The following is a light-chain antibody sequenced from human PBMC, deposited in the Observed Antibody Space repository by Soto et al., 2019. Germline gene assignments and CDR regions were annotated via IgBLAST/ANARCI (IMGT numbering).Light chain of an antibody. CDR1: QSISNL. V-gene: IGKV1-5*03. Sequence: DIQMTQSPSTLSASVGDRVTITCRAGQSISNLLAWYQQKSGRAPKLLIYKATILKSGVPSRFSGSGSGTKFSLTIINLQPDDFATYYCQCYHTVSRTFGQGTKVEVK. CDR2: KAT. CDR3: QCYHTVSRT. J-gene: IGKJ1*01.